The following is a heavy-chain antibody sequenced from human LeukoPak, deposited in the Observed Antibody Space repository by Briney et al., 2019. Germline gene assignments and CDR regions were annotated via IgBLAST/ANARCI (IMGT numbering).Heavy chain of an antibody. D-gene: IGHD1-1*01. CDR3: ARFSYNWNDDGDWFDP. J-gene: IGHJ5*02. CDR1: GYSFTSYW. V-gene: IGHV5-51*01. Sequence: GESLKISCKGSGYSFTSYWIDWVRQMPGKGLEWMGIIYPGDSDTRYSPSFQGQVTISADKSISTAYLQWSSLKASDTAMYYCARFSYNWNDDGDWFDPWGQGTLVTVSS. CDR2: IYPGDSDT.